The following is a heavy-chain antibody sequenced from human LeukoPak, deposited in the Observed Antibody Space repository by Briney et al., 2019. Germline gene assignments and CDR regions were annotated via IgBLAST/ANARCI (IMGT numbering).Heavy chain of an antibody. Sequence: GGSLRLSCAASGFTFSSYWMSWVRQAPGKGLEWVANIKQDGSEKYYVDSVKGRFTISRDNAKNSLYLQMNSLRAEDTAVYYCARSGVRGVWRAFDIWGQGTMVTVSS. D-gene: IGHD3-10*01. CDR1: GFTFSSYW. V-gene: IGHV3-7*01. CDR3: ARSGVRGVWRAFDI. J-gene: IGHJ3*02. CDR2: IKQDGSEK.